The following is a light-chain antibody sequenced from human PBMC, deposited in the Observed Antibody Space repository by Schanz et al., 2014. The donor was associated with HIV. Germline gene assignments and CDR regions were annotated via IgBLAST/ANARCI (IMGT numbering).Light chain of an antibody. V-gene: IGLV2-14*03. CDR3: SSYAGSNNLVV. Sequence: QSALTQPASVSGSPGQSITLSCAGSSSDIGDDNYVSWYQQHAGAAPKLIIYDVNERPSGVSHRFSASKSGNTASLTVSGLQDEDEADYYCSSYAGSNNLVVFGGGTKLTVL. CDR2: DVN. J-gene: IGLJ2*01. CDR1: SSDIGDDNY.